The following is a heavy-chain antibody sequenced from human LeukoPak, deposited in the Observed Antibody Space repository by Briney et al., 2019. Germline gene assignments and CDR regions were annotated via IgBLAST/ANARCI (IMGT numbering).Heavy chain of an antibody. CDR2: IYNSGST. CDR3: ARGTPMVSVWFDP. D-gene: IGHD5-18*01. Sequence: PSGTLSLTCTVSGGSISSYYWSWIRQPAGKGLEWIGRIYNSGSTKYNPSLKSRVTMSVDTSKNQFSLKLRSVTAADTAVYYCARGTPMVSVWFDPWGQGTLVTVSS. V-gene: IGHV4-4*07. CDR1: GGSISSYY. J-gene: IGHJ5*02.